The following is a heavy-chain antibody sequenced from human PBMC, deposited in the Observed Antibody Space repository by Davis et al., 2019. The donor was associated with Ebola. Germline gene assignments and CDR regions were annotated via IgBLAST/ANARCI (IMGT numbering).Heavy chain of an antibody. CDR1: GGSISSSHW. CDR3: AREGGGDGSFDY. CDR2: IYHSGST. D-gene: IGHD5-24*01. V-gene: IGHV4-4*02. Sequence: SETLSLTCAVSGGSISSSHWWSWVRQPPGKGLEWIGEIYHSGSTNYNPSLKSRVTISVDKSKNQFSLKLSSVTAADTAVYYCAREGGGDGSFDYWGQGTLVTVSS. J-gene: IGHJ4*02.